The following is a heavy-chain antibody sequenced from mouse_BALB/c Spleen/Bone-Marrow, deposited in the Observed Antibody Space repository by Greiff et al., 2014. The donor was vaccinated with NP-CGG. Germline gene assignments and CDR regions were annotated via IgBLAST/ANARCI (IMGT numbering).Heavy chain of an antibody. D-gene: IGHD1-1*01. CDR3: NYYGNTFDY. V-gene: IGHV1S53*02. CDR2: ISPGTGSI. CDR1: GYTFTDHA. Sequence: QVQLQQPDAVLVKPGASVKISCKASGYTFTDHAIYWVKQKPEQGLEWIGYISPGTGSIKYNEKFKDKVTLTADKSSSTAYMQLNSRTSEDSTVYFCNYYGNTFDYWGQGTTLTVSS. J-gene: IGHJ2*01.